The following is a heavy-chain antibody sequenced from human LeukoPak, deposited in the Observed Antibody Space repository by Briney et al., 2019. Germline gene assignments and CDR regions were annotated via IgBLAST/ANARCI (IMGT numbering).Heavy chain of an antibody. V-gene: IGHV3-21*01. CDR2: ISSSSTYI. CDR1: EFTLKSYN. CDR3: TRGHYYGMDV. Sequence: GSLRLSCAASEFTLKSYNMNWVRQAQGKGLEWVSSISSSSTYIYYADSVKGGFTISRDNAKNSLYLQMNSLRAEDTAVYYCTRGHYYGMDVWGKGTTVTVST. J-gene: IGHJ6*04.